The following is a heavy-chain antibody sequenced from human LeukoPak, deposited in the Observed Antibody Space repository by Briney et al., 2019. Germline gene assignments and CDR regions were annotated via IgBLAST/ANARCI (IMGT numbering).Heavy chain of an antibody. CDR2: INHSGST. CDR3: ARGPLQEWLGTREDYFDY. D-gene: IGHD6-19*01. CDR1: GGSFSGYY. V-gene: IGHV4-34*01. J-gene: IGHJ4*02. Sequence: KPSETLSLTCAVYGGSFSGYYWSWIRQPPGKGLEWIGEINHSGSTNYNPSLKSRVTISVDTSKNQFSLKLSSVTAADTAVYYCARGPLQEWLGTREDYFDYWGQGTLVTVSS.